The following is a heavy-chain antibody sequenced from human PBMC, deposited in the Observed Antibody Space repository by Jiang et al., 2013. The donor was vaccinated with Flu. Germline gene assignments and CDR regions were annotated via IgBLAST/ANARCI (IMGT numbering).Heavy chain of an antibody. Sequence: TLTCTFSGFSLSTSGVGVGWIRQPPGRPWSWLALIYWDDDKRYSPSLKSRLTITKDPSKNQVVLTMTNMDPVDTATYYCAHTYYYDTSGKTFDYWGQGTLVTVSS. J-gene: IGHJ4*02. CDR1: GFSLSTSGVG. CDR2: IYWDDDK. V-gene: IGHV2-5*02. CDR3: AHTYYYDTSGKTFDY. D-gene: IGHD3-22*01.